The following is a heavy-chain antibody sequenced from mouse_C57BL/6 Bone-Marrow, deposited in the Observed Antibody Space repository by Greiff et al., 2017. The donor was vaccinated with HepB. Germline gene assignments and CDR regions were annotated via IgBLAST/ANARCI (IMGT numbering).Heavy chain of an antibody. Sequence: EVKLQESGPGLVKPSQSLSLTCSVTGYSITSGYYWNWIRQFPGNKLEWMGYISYDGSNNYNPSLKNRISITRDTSKNQFFLKLNSVTTEDTATYYCASGLLGYWGQGTTLTVSS. CDR2: ISYDGSN. V-gene: IGHV3-6*01. CDR1: GYSITSGYY. J-gene: IGHJ2*01. D-gene: IGHD1-1*01. CDR3: ASGLLGY.